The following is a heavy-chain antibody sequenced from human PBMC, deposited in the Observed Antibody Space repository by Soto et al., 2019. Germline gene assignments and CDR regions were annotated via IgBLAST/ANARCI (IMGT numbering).Heavy chain of an antibody. CDR3: ARRYGWLYFDY. D-gene: IGHD6-19*01. J-gene: IGHJ4*02. CDR2: INHSGST. Sequence: PSETLSLTCAVYGGSFSGYYWTWIRQPPGTGLEWIGEINHSGSTNYNPSLKSRVTISVDTSKNQFSLRLISVTAADTALYYCARRYGWLYFDYWGQGSLVTVSS. CDR1: GGSFSGYY. V-gene: IGHV4-34*01.